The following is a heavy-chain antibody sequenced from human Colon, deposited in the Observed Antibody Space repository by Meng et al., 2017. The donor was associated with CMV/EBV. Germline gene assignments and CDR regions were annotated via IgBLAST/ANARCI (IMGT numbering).Heavy chain of an antibody. CDR2: FYYTAGT. Sequence: GSLRLSCTVSGGSISSNNYYWGWIRQPPGKGLEWIGSFYYTAGTYYNPSLKSRLTISVDTSKNQFSLKLSSVTAADTAVYYCAKDLLREIVPGALVLDVWGQGTTVTVSS. D-gene: IGHD5-12*01. J-gene: IGHJ6*02. CDR1: GGSISSNNYY. V-gene: IGHV4-39*07. CDR3: AKDLLREIVPGALVLDV.